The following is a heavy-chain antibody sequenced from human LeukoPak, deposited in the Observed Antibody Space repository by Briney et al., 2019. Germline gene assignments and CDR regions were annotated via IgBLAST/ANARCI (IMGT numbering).Heavy chain of an antibody. CDR1: GGSISSGGYY. J-gene: IGHJ6*02. Sequence: PSETLSLTCTVSGGSISSGGYYWSWIRQHPGKGLEWIGYIYYSGSTYYNPSLKSRVTISVDTSKNQFSLNLSSVTAADTAMYYCARDRSPEGYYDSSHWDYYHGMDVWGQGTTVTVSS. CDR3: ARDRSPEGYYDSSHWDYYHGMDV. V-gene: IGHV4-61*08. D-gene: IGHD3-22*01. CDR2: IYYSGST.